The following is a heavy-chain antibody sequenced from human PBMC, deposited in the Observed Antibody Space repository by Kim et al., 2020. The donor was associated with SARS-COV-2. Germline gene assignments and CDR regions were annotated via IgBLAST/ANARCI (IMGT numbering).Heavy chain of an antibody. CDR2: ISGSGATT. V-gene: IGHV3-23*01. Sequence: GGSLRLSCAASGFAFSSYAMSWVRQAPGKRLEWVSVISGSGATTYYADSVKGRFAISRDNSKNTLYVQMNSLRAEDTAGYYCAKDGGATVVTFDYWGQGT. CDR1: GFAFSSYA. D-gene: IGHD4-17*01. CDR3: AKDGGATVVTFDY. J-gene: IGHJ4*02.